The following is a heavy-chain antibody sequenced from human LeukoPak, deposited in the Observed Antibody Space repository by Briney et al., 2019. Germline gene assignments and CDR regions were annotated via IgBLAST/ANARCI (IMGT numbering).Heavy chain of an antibody. D-gene: IGHD6-19*01. V-gene: IGHV1-46*01. CDR1: GYTFTSYY. CDR3: ARDRVAVAGSSEYYGMDV. CDR2: INPSGGST. J-gene: IGHJ6*02. Sequence: GASVEVSCKASGYTFTSYYMHWVRQAPGQGLEWMGIINPSGGSTSYAQKFQGRVTMTRDTSTSTVYMELSSLRSEDTAVYYCARDRVAVAGSSEYYGMDVWGQGTTVTVSS.